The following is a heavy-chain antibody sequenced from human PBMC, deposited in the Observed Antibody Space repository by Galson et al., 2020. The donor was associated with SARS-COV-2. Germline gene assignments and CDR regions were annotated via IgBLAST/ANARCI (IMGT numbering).Heavy chain of an antibody. CDR1: GFTFSSYA. Sequence: TGGSLRLSCAASGFTFSSYAMHWVRQAPGKGLEWVAVISYDGSNKYYADSVKGRFTISRDNSKNTLYLQMNSLRAEDTAVYYCARLLGTYSDYWGQGTLVTVSS. D-gene: IGHD7-27*01. CDR2: ISYDGSNK. CDR3: ARLLGTYSDY. V-gene: IGHV3-30-3*01. J-gene: IGHJ4*02.